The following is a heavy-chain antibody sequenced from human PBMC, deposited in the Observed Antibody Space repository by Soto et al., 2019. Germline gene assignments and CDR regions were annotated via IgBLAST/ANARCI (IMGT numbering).Heavy chain of an antibody. J-gene: IGHJ4*02. CDR1: GDRVSSNSGA. D-gene: IGHD1-1*01. V-gene: IGHV6-1*01. Sequence: PSQTLSLTCAISGDRVSSNSGAWNWIRLSPSRGLEWLGRAYYRSKWYIDYAVSVRSRITINPDTSRNQFSLQVKSVTPEDTAVYYCGRENWNDLSIEYWGQGTPVTVSS. CDR3: GRENWNDLSIEY. CDR2: AYYRSKWYI.